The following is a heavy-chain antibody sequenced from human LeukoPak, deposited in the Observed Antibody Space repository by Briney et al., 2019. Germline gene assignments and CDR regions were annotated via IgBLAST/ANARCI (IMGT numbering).Heavy chain of an antibody. CDR1: GFTFSNYW. D-gene: IGHD3-22*01. CDR2: INQDGSEI. J-gene: IGHJ2*01. V-gene: IGHV3-7*01. CDR3: ARDQGSMIVVRMTNWYFDL. Sequence: GGSLRLSCAASGFTFSNYWMSWVRQAPGKGLEWLANINQDGSEIYYVDSVKGRFTISRDNGKNSLYLQINSLRADDTAVYYCARDQGSMIVVRMTNWYFDLWGRGTLVTVSS.